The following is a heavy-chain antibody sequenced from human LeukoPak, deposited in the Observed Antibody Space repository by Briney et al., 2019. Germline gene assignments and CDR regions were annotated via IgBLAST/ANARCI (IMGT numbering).Heavy chain of an antibody. CDR2: ISYDGSNK. CDR3: AKDLRRRYYFGSGSRGGTFDI. D-gene: IGHD3-10*01. Sequence: PGGSLRLSCAASGFMFSNYGMQWVRQAPGKGLEWVAVISYDGSNKYYADSVKGRLTISRDNSKNTLYLQMNSLRAEDTAVYYCAKDLRRRYYFGSGSRGGTFDIWGQGTMVTVSS. V-gene: IGHV3-30*18. J-gene: IGHJ3*02. CDR1: GFMFSNYG.